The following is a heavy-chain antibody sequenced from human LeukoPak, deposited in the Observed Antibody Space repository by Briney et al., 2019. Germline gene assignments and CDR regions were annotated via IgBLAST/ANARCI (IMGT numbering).Heavy chain of an antibody. CDR1: GFTSDAFG. CDR2: IRGDAGST. J-gene: IGHJ4*02. D-gene: IGHD7-27*01. CDR3: ARVWAWGSGNYFDN. V-gene: IGHV3-20*04. Sequence: SGGSLRLSCAASGFTSDAFGMTWVRQAPGKGLEWVSAIRGDAGSTGYADSVKGRFTISRDNAKNSLYLQMNSLRVEDTALYYCARVWAWGSGNYFDNWGQGTLVTVSS.